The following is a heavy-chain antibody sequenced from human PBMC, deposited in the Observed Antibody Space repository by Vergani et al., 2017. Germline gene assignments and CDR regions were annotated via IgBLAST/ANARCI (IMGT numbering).Heavy chain of an antibody. CDR1: GFTFSSYA. J-gene: IGHJ2*01. CDR3: AREGXSSTSCYAGWYFDL. Sequence: EVQLLESGGGLVQPGGSLRLSCAASGFTFSSYAMSWVRQAPGKGLEWVSAISGSGGSTYYADSVKGRFTISRDNAKNSLYLQMNSLRAEDTAVYYCAREGXSSTSCYAGWYFDLWGRGTLVTVSS. D-gene: IGHD2-2*01. V-gene: IGHV3-23*01. CDR2: ISGSGGST.